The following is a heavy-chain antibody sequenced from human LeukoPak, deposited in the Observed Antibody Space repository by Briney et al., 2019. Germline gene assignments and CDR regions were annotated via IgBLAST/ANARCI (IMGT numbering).Heavy chain of an antibody. CDR1: GASISSYY. V-gene: IGHV4-4*07. D-gene: IGHD3-22*01. J-gene: IGHJ3*01. CDR3: AKGYYPDSPLDGFDF. Sequence: SQTLSLTCTVSGASISSYYWSWIRQPAGKGMEWLGRVYTSGNPNYNPSLKIRVTISLDKSKNQFSLNLTSVTAAGTAVDFCAKGYYPDSPLDGFDFWGQGTMVTVSS. CDR2: VYTSGNP.